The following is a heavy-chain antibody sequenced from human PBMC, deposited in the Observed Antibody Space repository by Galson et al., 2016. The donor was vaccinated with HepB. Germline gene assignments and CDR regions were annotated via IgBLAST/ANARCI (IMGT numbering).Heavy chain of an antibody. CDR1: GFTFDDYA. CDR3: TKGRGRCLRFRDWFDH. Sequence: SLRLSCAASGFTFDDYAMHWVRQAPGKGLEWVSGISYSSETIAYADSVKGRFTISRDNVRNSLYLQMNILRDEDTALYYCTKGRGRCLRFRDWFDHWGQGTLVTVSS. D-gene: IGHD5-12*01. J-gene: IGHJ5*02. CDR2: ISYSSETI. V-gene: IGHV3-9*01.